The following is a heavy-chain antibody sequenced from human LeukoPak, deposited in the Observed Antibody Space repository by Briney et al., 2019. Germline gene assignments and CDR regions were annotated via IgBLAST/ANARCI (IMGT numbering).Heavy chain of an antibody. CDR1: GGSISSGDYY. CDR3: ARAILYYYDSSGHTFDY. J-gene: IGHJ4*02. V-gene: IGHV4-39*01. Sequence: SETLSLTCTVSGGSISSGDYYWSWIRQPPGKGLEWIGSIYYSGSTYYNPSLKSRVTISVDTSKNQFSLKLSSVTAADTAVYYCARAILYYYDSSGHTFDYWGQGTLVTVSS. CDR2: IYYSGST. D-gene: IGHD3-22*01.